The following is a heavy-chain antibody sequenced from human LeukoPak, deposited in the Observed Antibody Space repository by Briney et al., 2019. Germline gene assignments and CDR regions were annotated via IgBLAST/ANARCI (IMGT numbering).Heavy chain of an antibody. V-gene: IGHV1-69*13. J-gene: IGHJ4*02. CDR1: GGTFSSYA. CDR3: ARDHPRKYRGYSGYDIFDY. D-gene: IGHD5-12*01. CDR2: IIPIFGTA. Sequence: SVKVSCKASGGTFSSYAISWVRQAPGQGLEWMGGIIPIFGTANYAQKFQGRVTITADESTSTAYMELSSLRSEDTAVYYCARDHPRKYRGYSGYDIFDYWGQGTLVTVSS.